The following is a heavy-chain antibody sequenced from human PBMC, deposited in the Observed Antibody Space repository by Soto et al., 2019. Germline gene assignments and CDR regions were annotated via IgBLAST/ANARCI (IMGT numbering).Heavy chain of an antibody. Sequence: GGSLRLSCAASGFTFSSYSMNWVRQAPGKGLEWVSSISSSSSYIYYADSVKGRFTISRDNAKNSLYLQMNSLRAEDTAVYYCARVGDCSSTSCPRGGGYFDYWGQGTLVTVSS. CDR1: GFTFSSYS. CDR2: ISSSSSYI. D-gene: IGHD2-2*01. V-gene: IGHV3-21*01. CDR3: ARVGDCSSTSCPRGGGYFDY. J-gene: IGHJ4*02.